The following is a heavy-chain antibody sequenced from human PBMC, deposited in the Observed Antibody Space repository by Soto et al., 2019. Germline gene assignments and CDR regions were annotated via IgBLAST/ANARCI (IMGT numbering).Heavy chain of an antibody. CDR3: ARTARQPYAEYFQH. D-gene: IGHD6-6*01. CDR2: IYYSGST. CDR1: GGSISSGGYY. V-gene: IGHV4-31*02. J-gene: IGHJ1*01. Sequence: LCGGSISSGGYYWSWIRQHPGKGLEWIGYIYYSGSTYYNPSLKSRVTISVDTSKNQFSLKLSSVTAADTAVYYCARTARQPYAEYFQHWGQGTLVTVSS.